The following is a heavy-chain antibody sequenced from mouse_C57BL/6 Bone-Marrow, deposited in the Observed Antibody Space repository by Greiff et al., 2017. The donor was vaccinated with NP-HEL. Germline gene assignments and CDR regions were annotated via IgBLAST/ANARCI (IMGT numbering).Heavy chain of an antibody. CDR1: GFTFSDYG. V-gene: IGHV5-17*01. D-gene: IGHD2-4*01. J-gene: IGHJ3*01. Sequence: EVKLQESGGGLVKPGGSLKLSCAASGFTFSDYGMHWVRQAPEKGLEWVAYISSGSSTIYYADTVKGRFTISRDNAKNTLFLQMTSLRSEDTAMYYCARMGDYDYDRRGQGTLVTVSA. CDR2: ISSGSSTI. CDR3: ARMGDYDYDR.